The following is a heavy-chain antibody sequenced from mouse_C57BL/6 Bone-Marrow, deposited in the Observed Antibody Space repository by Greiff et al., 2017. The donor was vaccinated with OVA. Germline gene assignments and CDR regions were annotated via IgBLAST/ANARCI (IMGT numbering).Heavy chain of an antibody. Sequence: EVKLMESGGGLVQPGGSLKLSCAASGFTFSDYGMAWVRQAPRKGPEWVAFISNLAYSIYYADTVTGRFTISRENAKNTLYLEMSSLRSEDTAMYYCARQDYGSSYEAMDYWGQGTSVTVSS. CDR2: ISNLAYSI. D-gene: IGHD1-1*01. J-gene: IGHJ4*01. V-gene: IGHV5-15*01. CDR3: ARQDYGSSYEAMDY. CDR1: GFTFSDYG.